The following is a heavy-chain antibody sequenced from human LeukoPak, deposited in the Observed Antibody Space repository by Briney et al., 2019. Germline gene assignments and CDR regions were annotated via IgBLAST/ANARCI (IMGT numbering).Heavy chain of an antibody. V-gene: IGHV1-2*02. CDR2: INPNSGAT. CDR3: ARDGYCRGSSCPFQH. Sequence: GASVKVSCKASGYTFIAYYMFWVRQAPGQGLEWMGWINPNSGATGHAQXFQGXVTMTRDTSISTSYMEVTGLRSDDTAVYFCARDGYCRGSSCPFQHWGQGTMVTVSS. J-gene: IGHJ1*01. D-gene: IGHD2-2*03. CDR1: GYTFIAYY.